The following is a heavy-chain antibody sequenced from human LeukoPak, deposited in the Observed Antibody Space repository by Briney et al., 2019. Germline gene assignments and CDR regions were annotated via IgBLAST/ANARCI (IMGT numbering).Heavy chain of an antibody. J-gene: IGHJ6*02. V-gene: IGHV3-48*02. Sequence: GGPLRLPCAASGFSLSNHRMNWARHAPGRGLEWISYIYSRNSTIYYSDSVKGRFAISRDNAKNSLYLQMNSLRDEDTAIFYCARESYCSGGKCYPPTLNYYGMDVWGQGTTVTVSS. CDR3: ARESYCSGGKCYPPTLNYYGMDV. D-gene: IGHD2-15*01. CDR2: IYSRNSTI. CDR1: GFSLSNHR.